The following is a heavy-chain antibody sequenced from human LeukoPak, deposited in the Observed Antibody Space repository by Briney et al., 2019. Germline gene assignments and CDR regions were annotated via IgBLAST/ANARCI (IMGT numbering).Heavy chain of an antibody. Sequence: PGGSLRLSCAASGFTFSMYWMSWVRQAPGKGLEWVASMKQDGSEEYYVDSVKGRFTISRDNAKNSVYLQMNSLRAEDTAVNYCASLRWFFDHWGQGTLVTVSS. CDR1: GFTFSMYW. D-gene: IGHD4-23*01. CDR2: MKQDGSEE. J-gene: IGHJ4*02. CDR3: ASLRWFFDH. V-gene: IGHV3-7*01.